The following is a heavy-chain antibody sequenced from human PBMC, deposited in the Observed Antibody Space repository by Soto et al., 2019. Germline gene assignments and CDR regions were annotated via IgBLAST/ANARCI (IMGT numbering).Heavy chain of an antibody. Sequence: GRSLRVSWGAAGVKCISYGRRCVRQATRKGLERVAVIWYERSNKYYADSVKGRFTISRDNSKNTLYLQMNSLRGEDTAVYYCAKDGGLRYFDWPHRYYYYYYGMDVWGHWTTVTVSS. CDR3: AKDGGLRYFDWPHRYYYYYYGMDV. CDR1: GVKCISYG. V-gene: IGHV3-33*06. CDR2: IWYERSNK. D-gene: IGHD3-9*01. J-gene: IGHJ6*02.